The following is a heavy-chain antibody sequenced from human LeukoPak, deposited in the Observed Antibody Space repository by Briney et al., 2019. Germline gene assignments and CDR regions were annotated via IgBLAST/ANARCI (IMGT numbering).Heavy chain of an antibody. V-gene: IGHV4-39*01. J-gene: IGHJ4*02. CDR2: SYYSGST. CDR3: ARPAGDFWSGYYPYYFDY. CDR1: GGSISSSSYY. Sequence: PSETLSLTCTVSGGSISSSSYYWGWIRQPPGKGLEWIGSSYYSGSTYYNPSLKSRVTISVDTSKNQFSLKLSSVTAADTAVYYCARPAGDFWSGYYPYYFDYWGQGTLVTVSS. D-gene: IGHD3-3*01.